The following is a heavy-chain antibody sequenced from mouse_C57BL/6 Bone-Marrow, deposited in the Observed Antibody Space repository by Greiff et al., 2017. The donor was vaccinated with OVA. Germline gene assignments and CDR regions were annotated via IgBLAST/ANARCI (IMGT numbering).Heavy chain of an antibody. Sequence: VQRVESGAELARPGASVKLSCKASGYTFTSYGISWVKQRTGQGLEWIGEIYPRSGNTYYNEKFKGKATLTADKSSSTAYMELRSLTSEDSAVYFCARKTYYSNPYTMDYWGQGTSVTVSS. V-gene: IGHV1-81*01. D-gene: IGHD2-5*01. J-gene: IGHJ4*01. CDR3: ARKTYYSNPYTMDY. CDR1: GYTFTSYG. CDR2: IYPRSGNT.